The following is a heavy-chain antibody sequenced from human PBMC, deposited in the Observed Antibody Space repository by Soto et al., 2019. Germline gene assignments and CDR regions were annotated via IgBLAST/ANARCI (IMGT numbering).Heavy chain of an antibody. CDR3: AKDPAPFYGDSYYFDY. J-gene: IGHJ4*02. V-gene: IGHV3-15*07. D-gene: IGHD4-17*01. CDR2: VKSEKGGGTA. Sequence: PGGALRLSCAAPGFIFSTARVNWVRQAPGKGVEWVGRVKSEKGGGTADYAAPVKGRFTISRDDSKNTLYLQMNSLRAEDTAVYYCAKDPAPFYGDSYYFDYWGQGTLVTVSS. CDR1: GFIFSTAR.